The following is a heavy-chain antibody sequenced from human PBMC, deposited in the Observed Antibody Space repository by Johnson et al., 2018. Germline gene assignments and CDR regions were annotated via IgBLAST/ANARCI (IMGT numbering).Heavy chain of an antibody. CDR1: GFTFSDYA. J-gene: IGHJ3*02. CDR2: ISFDGVNQ. D-gene: IGHD5-24*01. CDR3: TKVQQTPTIRSRDVFDI. V-gene: IGHV3-30*18. Sequence: QLVQSGGGVVQPGRSLRLSCAASGFTFSDYAMHWVRLAPGKGLEWVAVISFDGVNQYYADSVKGRFTISRDNSKNTPFLQMTSLRADDMAVYYCTKVQQTPTIRSRDVFDIWGQGTMVTVSS.